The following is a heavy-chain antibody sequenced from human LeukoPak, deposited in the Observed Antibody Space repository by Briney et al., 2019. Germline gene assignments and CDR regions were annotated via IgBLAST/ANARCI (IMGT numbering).Heavy chain of an antibody. J-gene: IGHJ4*02. V-gene: IGHV3-21*01. Sequence: GGSLRLSCAASGFTFSSYSMNWVRQAPGKGLEWVSSISSSSRYIYYADSVTGRITVSRDNAKNSLYLQMNSLRAEDTAVYYCARSPGYDFWSGYHYFDYWGQGTLVTVSS. D-gene: IGHD3-3*01. CDR1: GFTFSSYS. CDR2: ISSSSRYI. CDR3: ARSPGYDFWSGYHYFDY.